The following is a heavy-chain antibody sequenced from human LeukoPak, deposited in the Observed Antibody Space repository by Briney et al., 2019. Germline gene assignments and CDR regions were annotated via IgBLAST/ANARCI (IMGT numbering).Heavy chain of an antibody. CDR1: GFTFSNHA. J-gene: IGHJ4*02. CDR2: ISGSGSVT. V-gene: IGHV3-23*01. Sequence: GGSLRLSCAASGFTFSNHAMNWVRPAPGKGLEWVSIISGSGSVTYYAASVKGRFTISRDNSKNTLYLQMNSLRAEDTAVYYCAKTSVGEGRIIGSGYFDNWGQGTLVTVSS. D-gene: IGHD2-15*01. CDR3: AKTSVGEGRIIGSGYFDN.